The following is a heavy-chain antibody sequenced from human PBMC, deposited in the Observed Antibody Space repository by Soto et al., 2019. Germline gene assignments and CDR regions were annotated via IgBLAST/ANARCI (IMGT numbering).Heavy chain of an antibody. CDR3: AKKGYYDTSGYPIRYFDY. CDR2: ITYSGGSR. Sequence: GGSLRLSCAASGFTVGSVYMSWVRQAPGKGLEWVSTITYSGGSRDYADSVKGRFTISRDNSKNTLYLQMNSLRAEDTAVYYCAKKGYYDTSGYPIRYFDYWGQGTLVTVSS. V-gene: IGHV3-23*01. CDR1: GFTVGSVY. D-gene: IGHD3-22*01. J-gene: IGHJ4*02.